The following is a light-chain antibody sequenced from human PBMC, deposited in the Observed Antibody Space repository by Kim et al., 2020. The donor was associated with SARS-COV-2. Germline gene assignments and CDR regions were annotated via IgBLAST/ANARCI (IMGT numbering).Light chain of an antibody. CDR3: QQLNSYPLI. J-gene: IGKJ4*01. V-gene: IGKV1-9*01. CDR2: AAS. Sequence: ASVGDRVTITCRASQGINNYLAWYQQKSGKAPKLLIYAASILESGVPSRFSGSGSGTDFTLTINSLQPEDFANYYCQQLNSYPLIFGGGTKVDIK. CDR1: QGINNY.